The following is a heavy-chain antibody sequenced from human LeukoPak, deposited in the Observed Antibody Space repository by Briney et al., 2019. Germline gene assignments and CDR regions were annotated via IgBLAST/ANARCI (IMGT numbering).Heavy chain of an antibody. CDR1: GLTFSTYA. D-gene: IGHD2-15*01. J-gene: IGHJ6*02. Sequence: GGSLRLSCAASGLTFSTYAMSWVCQAPGKGLEWVSAISGSGGSTYYADSMKGRFTISRDNSKNTLYLQMNSLRAEDTAVYYCAKECSGGSCYSAGQYYYYGMDAWGQGTTVTVSS. CDR3: AKECSGGSCYSAGQYYYYGMDA. V-gene: IGHV3-23*01. CDR2: ISGSGGST.